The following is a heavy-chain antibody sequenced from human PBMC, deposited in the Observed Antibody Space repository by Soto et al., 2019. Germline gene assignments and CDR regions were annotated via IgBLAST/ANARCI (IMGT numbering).Heavy chain of an antibody. Sequence: ASVKVSCKASGGTFSSYAISWVRQAPGQGLEWMGGIIPIFGTANYAQKFQGRVTITADESTSTAYMELSSLRYEETAVYYCATDYGGEYFQHWGQGTLVTVSS. J-gene: IGHJ1*01. D-gene: IGHD4-17*01. CDR1: GGTFSSYA. CDR2: IIPIFGTA. CDR3: ATDYGGEYFQH. V-gene: IGHV1-69*13.